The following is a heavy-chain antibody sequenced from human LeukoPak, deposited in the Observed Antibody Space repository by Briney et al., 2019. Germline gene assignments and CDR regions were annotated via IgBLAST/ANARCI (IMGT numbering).Heavy chain of an antibody. CDR3: TTGSGDYGLDY. D-gene: IGHD4-17*01. CDR2: IKSKTDGGTT. V-gene: IGHV3-15*01. J-gene: IGHJ4*02. Sequence: GGSLRLSCAASGFTFSSYSMNWVRQAPGKGLEWVGRIKSKTDGGTTDYAAPVKGRFTISRDEAKNTLYLQMNSLKTEDTAVYYCTTGSGDYGLDYWGQGTLSPPPQ. CDR1: GFTFSSYS.